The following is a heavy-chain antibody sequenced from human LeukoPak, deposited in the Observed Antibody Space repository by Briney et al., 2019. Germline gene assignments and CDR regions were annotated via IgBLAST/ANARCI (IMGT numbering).Heavy chain of an antibody. J-gene: IGHJ4*02. D-gene: IGHD2-2*01. CDR2: IIPIFGTA. V-gene: IGHV1-69*13. CDR1: GGTFSSYA. CDR3: ARAGPPHPPAGLSFDY. Sequence: GASVKVSCKASGGTFSSYAISWVRQAPGQGLEWMGGIIPIFGTANYAQKFQGRVTITADESTSTAYMELSSLRSEDTAVYYCARAGPPHPPAGLSFDYWGQGTLVTVSS.